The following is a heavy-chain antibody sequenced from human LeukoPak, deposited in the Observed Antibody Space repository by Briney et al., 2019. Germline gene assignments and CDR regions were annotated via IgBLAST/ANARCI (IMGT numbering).Heavy chain of an antibody. D-gene: IGHD1-26*01. V-gene: IGHV3-30*18. CDR1: GFSFGAYA. CDR3: AKGISEWELLSFDY. CDR2: ISYDGSNK. J-gene: IGHJ4*02. Sequence: GGSLRLSCAASGFSFGAYAMSWVRQAPGKGLEWVAVISYDGSNKYYADSVKGRFTISRDNSKNTLYLQMNSLRAEDTAVYYCAKGISEWELLSFDYWGQGTLVTVSS.